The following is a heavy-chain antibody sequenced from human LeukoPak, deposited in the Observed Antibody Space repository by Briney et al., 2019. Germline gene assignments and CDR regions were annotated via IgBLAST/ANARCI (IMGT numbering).Heavy chain of an antibody. D-gene: IGHD2/OR15-2a*01. J-gene: IGHJ3*02. CDR1: GDSISSNHYY. Sequence: SETLSLTCTVSGDSISSNHYYWGWIRQPPGKGLEWIGTIFYTGSTNYNPSLKSRVIIPVDTSNNRFSLKLTSVTAADTAVFYCARRSFPVLSPLDAFDIWGQGTLVTVSS. CDR3: ARRSFPVLSPLDAFDI. V-gene: IGHV4-39*01. CDR2: IFYTGST.